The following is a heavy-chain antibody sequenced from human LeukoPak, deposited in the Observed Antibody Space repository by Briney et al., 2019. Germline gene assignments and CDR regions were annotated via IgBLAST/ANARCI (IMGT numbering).Heavy chain of an antibody. CDR2: FSGSGGST. D-gene: IGHD6-19*01. CDR1: GFTFSSYA. CDR3: ASLSSGIDY. Sequence: GVSLRLSCAASGFTFSSYAMSWVRQAPGKGLEWVSAFSGSGGSTYYADSVKGRFTISRDNSKNTLYLQMNSLRAEDTAVYYCASLSSGIDYWGQGTLVAVSS. V-gene: IGHV3-23*01. J-gene: IGHJ4*02.